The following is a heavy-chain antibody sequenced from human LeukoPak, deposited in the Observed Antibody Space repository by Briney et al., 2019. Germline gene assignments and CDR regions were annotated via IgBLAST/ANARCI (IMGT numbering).Heavy chain of an antibody. J-gene: IGHJ4*02. D-gene: IGHD3-10*01. CDR1: GFTVSSNY. CDR2: IYSGGST. CDR3: ARGYYYGSGSSYYFDY. Sequence: GGSLRLSCAASGFTVSSNYMSWVRQAPGKGLEWVSVIYSGGSTYYADSVKGRFTISRDNSKNTLYLQMNSLRAEDTAVYYCARGYYYGSGSSYYFDYWGQGTLVTVSS. V-gene: IGHV3-53*01.